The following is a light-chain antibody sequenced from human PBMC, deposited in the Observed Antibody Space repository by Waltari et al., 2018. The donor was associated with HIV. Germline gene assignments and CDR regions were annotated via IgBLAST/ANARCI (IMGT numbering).Light chain of an antibody. V-gene: IGKV3-15*01. CDR2: AAS. CDR1: QVIGSN. Sequence: DIVMTQSPVTLSVSPGARATLSCCASQVIGSNLPLYQQKPWQVPRLLIYAASTRASNIPATFSGSGSGTDFTLTISSLQSEDFALYYCQQYNNWPYTFGQGTKLQIK. CDR3: QQYNNWPYT. J-gene: IGKJ2*01.